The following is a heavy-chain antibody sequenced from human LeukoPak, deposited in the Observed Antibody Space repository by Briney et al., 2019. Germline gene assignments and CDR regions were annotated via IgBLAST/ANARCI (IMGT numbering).Heavy chain of an antibody. Sequence: ASVKVSCKASGYTFTGYYMHWVRQAPGQGLEWMGWINPNSGGTNYAQKFQGRVTMTRDTSISTAYMELSRLRSDDTAVYYCARGSAIYYDSSGYYIDDYWGQGTLVAVSS. V-gene: IGHV1-2*02. J-gene: IGHJ4*02. D-gene: IGHD3-22*01. CDR2: INPNSGGT. CDR3: ARGSAIYYDSSGYYIDDY. CDR1: GYTFTGYY.